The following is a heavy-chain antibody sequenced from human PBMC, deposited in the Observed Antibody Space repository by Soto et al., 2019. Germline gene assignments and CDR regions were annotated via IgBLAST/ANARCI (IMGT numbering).Heavy chain of an antibody. CDR2: IKYDGSEK. D-gene: IGHD3-22*01. J-gene: IGHJ4*02. V-gene: IGHV3-7*03. Sequence: EVQLVESGGGLVQPGGSLRLSCVASGFTFSSYWMSWVRQAPGRGLEWMANIKYDGSEKYYVDSVKGRLTISRDNAKNSLYLQMNSLRAEDTAVYYCASSPHKDSRPDYWGQGTLVTVSS. CDR1: GFTFSSYW. CDR3: ASSPHKDSRPDY.